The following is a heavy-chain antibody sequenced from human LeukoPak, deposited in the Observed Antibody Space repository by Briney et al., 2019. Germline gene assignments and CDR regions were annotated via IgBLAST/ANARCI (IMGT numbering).Heavy chain of an antibody. Sequence: ASVQVSCKASAYTFTSYYMHWVRQAPGEGLEWRGIINPTTCDTTYAQKFQGILTMTRDMSTSTAYMELSSLTSEDTAVFYCARYGFSAVWQGGWHAFDIWGQGTVVTVSS. V-gene: IGHV1-46*01. J-gene: IGHJ3*02. CDR3: ARYGFSAVWQGGWHAFDI. CDR1: AYTFTSYY. CDR2: INPTTCDT. D-gene: IGHD2-15*01.